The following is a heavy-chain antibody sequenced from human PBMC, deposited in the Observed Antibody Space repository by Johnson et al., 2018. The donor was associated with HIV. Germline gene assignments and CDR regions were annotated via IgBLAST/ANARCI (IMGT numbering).Heavy chain of an antibody. J-gene: IGHJ3*02. CDR1: GSTFSDYY. V-gene: IGHV3-53*01. CDR2: IYSGGST. Sequence: VQLVESGGGVVQPGRSLRLSCAASGSTFSDYYMSWIRQAPGKGLEWVSVIYSGGSTYYADSVKGRFTISRDNSKNTRYLQMNSLKTADTAVYYCTKDQYRKLTAVAGIWGQWTMVTVSS. D-gene: IGHD4-17*01. CDR3: TKDQYRKLTAVAGI.